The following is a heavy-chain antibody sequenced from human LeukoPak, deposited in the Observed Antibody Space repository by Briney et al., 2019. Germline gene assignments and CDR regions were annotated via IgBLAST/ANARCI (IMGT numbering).Heavy chain of an antibody. J-gene: IGHJ4*02. V-gene: IGHV4-59*01. CDR2: IYYSGST. CDR3: AGATLIAPRPGYFDY. D-gene: IGHD6-6*01. Sequence: SSETLSLTCTVSGGSISSYYWSWIRQPPGKGLEWLGYIYYSGSTSYNPSLKSRVTISVDTSKKQFSLKLSSVTATDTAVYYCAGATLIAPRPGYFDYWGQGTLVTVSS. CDR1: GGSISSYY.